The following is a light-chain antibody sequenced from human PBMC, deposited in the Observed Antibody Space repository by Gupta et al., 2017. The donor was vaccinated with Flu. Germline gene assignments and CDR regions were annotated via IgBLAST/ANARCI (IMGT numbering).Light chain of an antibody. CDR2: GAS. Sequence: TLALSPGERATLSCRARQSVSSSYLAWYKQKPGQAPRLLIYGASSRDTGIPDRFSGSGSGTDFTLTISRREPEDFAGYYCQQYGSSPSGTFGQGTKVEIK. CDR3: QQYGSSPSGT. J-gene: IGKJ1*01. CDR1: QSVSSSY. V-gene: IGKV3-20*01.